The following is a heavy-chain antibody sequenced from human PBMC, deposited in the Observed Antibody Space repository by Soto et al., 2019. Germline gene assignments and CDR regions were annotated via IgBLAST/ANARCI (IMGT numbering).Heavy chain of an antibody. CDR1: GFEFRRYN. J-gene: IGHJ4*02. CDR3: ASATVVAGTFDL. CDR2: ISSGSSNI. Sequence: EVQLVESGGGLVKPGGSLTLSCAGSGFEFRRYNMNWVRQPPGKGLEWVASISSGSSNIYYADSVKGRFTISRDNAKDSLYLQMDSLRAEDSAVYYGASATVVAGTFDLWGQGTLLTVSS. D-gene: IGHD2-15*01. V-gene: IGHV3-21*01.